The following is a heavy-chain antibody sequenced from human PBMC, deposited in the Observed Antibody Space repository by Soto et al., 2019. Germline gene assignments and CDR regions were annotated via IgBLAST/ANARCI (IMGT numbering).Heavy chain of an antibody. CDR1: GGTFSIYA. CDR2: LIPIFGTA. Sequence: QVQLVQSGAEVKKPGSSVKVSCKAYGGTFSIYAISWVRQAPGQGLEWMGGLIPIFGTANYAQKFQGRVTITADESTSTAYMALSSLRSEDTAVYYCARVRLGGDYYYGMDVWGQGTTVTVSS. V-gene: IGHV1-69*12. J-gene: IGHJ6*02. D-gene: IGHD4-17*01. CDR3: ARVRLGGDYYYGMDV.